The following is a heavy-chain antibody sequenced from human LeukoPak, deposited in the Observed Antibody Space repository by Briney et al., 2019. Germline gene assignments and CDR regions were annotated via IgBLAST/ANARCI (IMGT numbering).Heavy chain of an antibody. CDR2: ISSSSSYI. CDR3: ALRVSVPGGFDS. Sequence: GGSLRLSCAASGFTFSSYSMNWVRQASGKGLEWVSSISSSSSYIYYADSVKGRFTISRDNAKNSLYLQMNSLRAEDTAVYYCALRVSVPGGFDSWGQGTLVTVSS. CDR1: GFTFSSYS. J-gene: IGHJ4*02. D-gene: IGHD6-19*01. V-gene: IGHV3-21*01.